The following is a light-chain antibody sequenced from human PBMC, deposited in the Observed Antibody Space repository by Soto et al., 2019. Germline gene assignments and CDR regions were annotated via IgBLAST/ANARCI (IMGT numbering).Light chain of an antibody. Sequence: DIQMTQSPSTLSASVGDRVTITCRASQSINRWLAWYQQEPGKAPKLLIYEASSLESGVPSRFSGGGIGTEFSLTISSLQPDDFATYYCQQYSTYPYIFGQGTKVDIK. CDR1: QSINRW. J-gene: IGKJ2*01. CDR3: QQYSTYPYI. CDR2: EAS. V-gene: IGKV1-5*03.